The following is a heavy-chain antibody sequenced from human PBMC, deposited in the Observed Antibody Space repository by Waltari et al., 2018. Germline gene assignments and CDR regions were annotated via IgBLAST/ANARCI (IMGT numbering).Heavy chain of an antibody. Sequence: QVQLQESGPGLVKPSQTLSLTCTVSGGSISSGSYYWSWIRQPAGKGLEWIGRIDTSGSTNYNPSLKSRVTISVDTSKNQFSLKLSSVTAADTAVYYCARGPTSLVVPGGYCDYWGQGTLVTVSS. CDR3: ARGPTSLVVPGGYCDY. D-gene: IGHD2-2*01. CDR1: GGSISSGSYY. J-gene: IGHJ4*02. CDR2: IDTSGST. V-gene: IGHV4-61*02.